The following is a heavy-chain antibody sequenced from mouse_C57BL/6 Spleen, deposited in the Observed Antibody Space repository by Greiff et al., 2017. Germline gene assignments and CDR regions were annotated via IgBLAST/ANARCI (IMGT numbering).Heavy chain of an antibody. J-gene: IGHJ3*01. D-gene: IGHD2-5*01. CDR1: GYTFTDYY. CDR3: AREGYSKGAY. CDR2: INPNNGGT. V-gene: IGHV1-26*01. Sequence: VQLQQSGPELVKPGASVKISCKASGYTFTDYYMNWVKQSHGKSLEWIGDINPNNGGTSYNQKFKGKATLTVDKSSSTAYMELRSLTSEDSAVYYCAREGYSKGAYWGQGTLVTVSA.